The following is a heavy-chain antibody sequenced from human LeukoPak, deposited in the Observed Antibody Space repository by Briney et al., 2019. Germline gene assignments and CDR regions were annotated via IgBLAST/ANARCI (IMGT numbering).Heavy chain of an antibody. Sequence: GRSLRLSCAASGFTFSSYAMHWVRQAPGKGLEWVAVISYDGSNKYYADSVKGRFTISRDNSKNTLYLQMNSLRAEDTAVYYCARDLTMIVVVTSFDYWGQGTLVTVSS. J-gene: IGHJ4*02. V-gene: IGHV3-30-3*01. CDR1: GFTFSSYA. CDR2: ISYDGSNK. D-gene: IGHD3-22*01. CDR3: ARDLTMIVVVTSFDY.